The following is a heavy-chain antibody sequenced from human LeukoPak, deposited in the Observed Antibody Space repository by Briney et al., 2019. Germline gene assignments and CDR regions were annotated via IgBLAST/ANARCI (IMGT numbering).Heavy chain of an antibody. J-gene: IGHJ4*02. CDR3: VRNWGSLDY. V-gene: IGHV3-64D*06. CDR2: INSNGGST. CDR1: GFTFSNYA. Sequence: GGSLRLSCSASGFTFSNYAMHWVRQGPGKGLEYVSAINSNGGSTYYADSMKGRFIISRDNSKNTLYLQMSSLRAEDTAVYYCVRNWGSLDYWGQGTLVTVSS. D-gene: IGHD7-27*01.